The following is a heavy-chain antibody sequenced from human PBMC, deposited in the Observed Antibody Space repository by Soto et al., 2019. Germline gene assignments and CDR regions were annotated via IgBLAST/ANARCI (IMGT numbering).Heavy chain of an antibody. CDR2: IDWDDDK. D-gene: IGHD6-19*01. CDR1: WFSLSTSGIC. V-gene: IGHV2-70*11. J-gene: IGHJ5*02. Sequence: GAGPLLVNPTQNPPLTRTLSWFSLSTSGICVSWIRQPPGKALEWLARIDWDDDKYYSTSLKTRLTISKDTSKNQVVLTMTNMDPVDTATYYCARIIREQWPIHDWFDPWGQGTLVTVSS. CDR3: ARIIREQWPIHDWFDP.